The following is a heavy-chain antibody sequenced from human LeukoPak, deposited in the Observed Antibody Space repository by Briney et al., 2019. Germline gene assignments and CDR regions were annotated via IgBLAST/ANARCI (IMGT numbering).Heavy chain of an antibody. CDR1: GYTFTSYG. Sequence: ASVKVSCKASGYTFTSYGISWVRQAPGQGLEWVGWISAYNGNTNYAQKLQGRVTMTTDTSTSTAYMELRSLRSDDTAVYYCARAVYSSSWFEDYFDYWGQGTLVTVSS. D-gene: IGHD6-13*01. V-gene: IGHV1-18*01. J-gene: IGHJ4*02. CDR3: ARAVYSSSWFEDYFDY. CDR2: ISAYNGNT.